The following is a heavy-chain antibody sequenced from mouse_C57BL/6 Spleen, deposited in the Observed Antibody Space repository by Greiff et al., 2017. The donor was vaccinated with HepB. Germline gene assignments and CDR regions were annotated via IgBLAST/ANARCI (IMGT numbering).Heavy chain of an antibody. CDR2: IYPGDGDT. J-gene: IGHJ4*01. CDR1: GYAFSSSW. V-gene: IGHV1-82*01. Sequence: VQLQQSGPELVKPGASVKISCKASGYAFSSSWMNWVKQRPGKGLEWIGRIYPGDGDTNYNGKFKGKATLTADKSSSTAYMQLSSLTSEDSAVYFCAREDWDRRYAMDYWGQGTSVTVSS. D-gene: IGHD4-1*01. CDR3: AREDWDRRYAMDY.